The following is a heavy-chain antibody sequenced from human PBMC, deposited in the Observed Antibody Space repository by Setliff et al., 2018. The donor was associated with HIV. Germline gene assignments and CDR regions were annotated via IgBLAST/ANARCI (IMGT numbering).Heavy chain of an antibody. CDR1: GFTFTNYW. D-gene: IGHD6-25*01. CDR3: ARVRARYSSGWSFDY. CDR2: IRQDGSEK. Sequence: GGSLRLSCAASGFTFTNYWMSWVRQAPGKGLEWVANIRQDGSEKYYVDSVRGRFTISRDNVKNSLFLQMNSLKAEDTAVYFCARVRARYSSGWSFDYWGQGTPVTVSS. V-gene: IGHV3-7*01. J-gene: IGHJ4*02.